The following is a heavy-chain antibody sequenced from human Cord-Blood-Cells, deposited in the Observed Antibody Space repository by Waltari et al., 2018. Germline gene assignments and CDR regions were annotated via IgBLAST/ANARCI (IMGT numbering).Heavy chain of an antibody. J-gene: IGHJ4*02. CDR2: ISSSSSYI. CDR3: ARGLNWGSRPFDY. CDR1: GFTFSSYS. Sequence: EVQLVESGGGLVKPGGSLRLSCAASGFTFSSYSMNWVRQAPGKGLGLVSSISSSSSYIYYADSVKGRFTISRDNAKNSLYLQMNSLRAEDTAVYYCARGLNWGSRPFDYWGQGTLVTVSS. V-gene: IGHV3-21*01. D-gene: IGHD7-27*01.